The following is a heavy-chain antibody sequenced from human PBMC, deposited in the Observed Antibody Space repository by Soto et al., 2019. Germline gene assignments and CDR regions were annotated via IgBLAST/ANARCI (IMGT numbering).Heavy chain of an antibody. J-gene: IGHJ6*03. V-gene: IGHV1-18*01. CDR3: ARVEGPAATNNPYYYSYTDV. CDR1: GYTFTSYG. D-gene: IGHD2-2*01. CDR2: ISAYNGNT. Sequence: GASVEVSCKASGYTFTSYGISWVRQAPGQGLEWMRWISAYNGNTNYAQKLQGRVTMTTDTSTSTAYMELRSLRSDDTAVYYCARVEGPAATNNPYYYSYTDVWGKGTTVTVSS.